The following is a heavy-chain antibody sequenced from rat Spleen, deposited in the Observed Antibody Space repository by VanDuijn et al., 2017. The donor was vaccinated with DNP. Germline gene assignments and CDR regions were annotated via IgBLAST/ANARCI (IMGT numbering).Heavy chain of an antibody. J-gene: IGHJ4*01. V-gene: IGHV3-1*01. CDR2: XXYSGRH. CDR1: XXSXXXNY. CDR3: ARSSYAMDA. Sequence: EVQXXESGXXLVKPSXXLSXXXSVXXXSXXXNYXXXIRXXXGXXXEWIGXXXYSGRHSYNHSLKSRISITRNTSKNQFFLQLNSITTEDTATYYCARSSYAMDAWGQGTSVTVSS.